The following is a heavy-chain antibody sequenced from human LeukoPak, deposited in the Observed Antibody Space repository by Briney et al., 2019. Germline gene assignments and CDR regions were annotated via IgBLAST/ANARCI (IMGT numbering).Heavy chain of an antibody. V-gene: IGHV3-21*01. CDR2: ISSSSSYI. CDR3: ARGYCSGGSCYFDY. D-gene: IGHD2-15*01. CDR1: GFTFSSYS. J-gene: IGHJ4*02. Sequence: GGSLRLSCAASGFTFSSYSMNWVRQAPGKGLEWVSSISSSSSYIYYADSVKGRFTISRDNAKNSLYLQMNSLRAEDTAVYYCARGYCSGGSCYFDYWGQGTLVTVSS.